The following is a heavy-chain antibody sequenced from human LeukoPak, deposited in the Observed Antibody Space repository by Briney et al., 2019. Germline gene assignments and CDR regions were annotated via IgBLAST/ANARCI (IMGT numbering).Heavy chain of an antibody. Sequence: GESPKISCQASGYTFTNYWIGWVRQMPGKGVEGMGINYRGDSDTIYRLSFEGQLTMSANKSNKTAYLQWSNLKASDSAMYYCARLDGTRGGDFWGQGTLVSVSS. CDR1: GYTFTNYW. D-gene: IGHD3-16*01. CDR3: ARLDGTRGGDF. V-gene: IGHV5-51*01. CDR2: NYRGDSDT. J-gene: IGHJ4*02.